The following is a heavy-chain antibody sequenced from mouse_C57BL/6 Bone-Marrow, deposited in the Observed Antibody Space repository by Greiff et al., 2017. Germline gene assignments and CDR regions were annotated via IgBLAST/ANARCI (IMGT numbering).Heavy chain of an antibody. CDR2: LSDGGCYT. D-gene: IGHD2-3*01. CDR1: GFTFSSSA. V-gene: IGHV5-4*01. CDR3: ARVMGPWFAY. J-gene: IGHJ3*01. Sequence: DVQLVESGGGLVTPGGSLKLSCAASGFTFSSSAMSFVRQTPEKRLEWVATLSDGGCYTYYPDNVKVRFTISRDNAKNNLYLQMSHLKSEDTAMYYCARVMGPWFAYWGQGTLVTVSA.